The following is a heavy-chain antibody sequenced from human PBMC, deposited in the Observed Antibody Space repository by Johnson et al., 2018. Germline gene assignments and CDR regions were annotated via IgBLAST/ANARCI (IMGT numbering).Heavy chain of an antibody. D-gene: IGHD6-13*01. CDR3: ATRTRIAATYAFDL. V-gene: IGHV3-53*01. CDR1: GFIVSSNY. CDR2: TYSSGGT. J-gene: IGHJ3*01. Sequence: VQLVQSGGGLIQPGGSLRLSCAASGFIVSSNYATWVRQAPGKGLEWVSVTYSSGGTYYADSVKGRFTISRDNSKNTLYLQMNSLTAEDTAVYYCATRTRIAATYAFDLWGQGTLVTVSS.